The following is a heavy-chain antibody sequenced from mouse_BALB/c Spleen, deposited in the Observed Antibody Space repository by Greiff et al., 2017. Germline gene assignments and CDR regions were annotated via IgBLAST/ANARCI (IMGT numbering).Heavy chain of an antibody. V-gene: IGHV10S3*01. J-gene: IGHJ3*01. Sequence: GGGLVQPKGSLKLSCAASGFTFNTNAMNWVRQAPGKGLEWVARIRSKSNNYATYYADSVKDRSTISRDDSQSMLYLQMNNLKTEDTAMYYCVREHYGSSSFAYWGQGTLVTVSA. D-gene: IGHD1-1*01. CDR1: GFTFNTNA. CDR3: VREHYGSSSFAY. CDR2: IRSKSNNYAT.